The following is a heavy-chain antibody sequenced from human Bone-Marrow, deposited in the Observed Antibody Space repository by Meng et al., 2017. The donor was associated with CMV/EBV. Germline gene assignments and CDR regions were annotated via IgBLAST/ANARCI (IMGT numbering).Heavy chain of an antibody. CDR3: AKRSPHYFDY. CDR2: IGGSGGRT. V-gene: IGHV3-23*01. J-gene: IGHJ4*02. Sequence: LSCAASGFTFSSYAMSWVRQAPGKGLEWVSVIGGSGGRTYYADSVKGRFTISRDNSKNTLYLQMNSLRAEDTAVYYCAKRSPHYFDYWGQGTLVTVSS. CDR1: GFTFSSYA.